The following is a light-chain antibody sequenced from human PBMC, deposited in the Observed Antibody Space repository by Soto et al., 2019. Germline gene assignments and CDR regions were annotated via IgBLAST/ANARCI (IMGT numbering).Light chain of an antibody. CDR3: QQSFSTPT. Sequence: DIQITHSASTLSASVSYRVTITCRASQRINIYLNWYRQKPGKAPELLIYSASNLQSGVPSRFSGSGSGTDFTLTISGLQSEDFATYYCQQSFSTPTFGQGTRLEIK. CDR1: QRINIY. J-gene: IGKJ5*01. CDR2: SAS. V-gene: IGKV1-39*01.